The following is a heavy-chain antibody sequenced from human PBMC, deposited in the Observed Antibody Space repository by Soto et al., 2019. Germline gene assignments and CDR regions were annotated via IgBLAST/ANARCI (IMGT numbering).Heavy chain of an antibody. CDR3: ARDQDCSGGSCLGKYYYYYMDV. D-gene: IGHD2-15*01. J-gene: IGHJ6*03. V-gene: IGHV3-33*01. CDR2: IWYDGSNK. CDR1: GFTFSSYG. Sequence: QVQLVESGGGVVQPGRSLRLSCAASGFTFSSYGMHWVRQAPGKGLEWVAVIWYDGSNKYYADSVKGRFTISRDNSKNTLYLQMNSLRAEDTAVYYCARDQDCSGGSCLGKYYYYYMDVWGKGTTVTVSS.